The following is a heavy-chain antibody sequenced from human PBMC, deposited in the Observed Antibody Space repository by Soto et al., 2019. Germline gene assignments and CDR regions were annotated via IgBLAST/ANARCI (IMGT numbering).Heavy chain of an antibody. Sequence: GGSLRLSCAASGFTFSSYGMHWVRQAPGKGLEWVAVISYDGSNKYYADSVKGRFTISRDNSKNTLYLQMNSLRAEDTAVYYCAKAETDYDILTGRFDYWGQGTLVTVSS. V-gene: IGHV3-30*18. CDR3: AKAETDYDILTGRFDY. J-gene: IGHJ4*02. D-gene: IGHD3-9*01. CDR1: GFTFSSYG. CDR2: ISYDGSNK.